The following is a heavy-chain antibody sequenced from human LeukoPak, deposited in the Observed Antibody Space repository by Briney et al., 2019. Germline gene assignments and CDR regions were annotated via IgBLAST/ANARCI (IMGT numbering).Heavy chain of an antibody. D-gene: IGHD2-2*01. Sequence: GGSLRLSCAASGLTFSSYWMSWVRQAPGKGLEWVANIKQDGSEKYYVDSVKGRFTISRDNAKNSLYLQMNSLRAEDTAVYYCAREDIVVVPAAIRDYYYYGMDVWGQGTTVTVSS. CDR3: AREDIVVVPAAIRDYYYYGMDV. V-gene: IGHV3-7*01. J-gene: IGHJ6*02. CDR2: IKQDGSEK. CDR1: GLTFSSYW.